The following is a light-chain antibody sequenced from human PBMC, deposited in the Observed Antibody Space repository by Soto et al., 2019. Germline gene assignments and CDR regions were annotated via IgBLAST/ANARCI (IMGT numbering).Light chain of an antibody. CDR1: QSISSY. CDR3: QQSYSTPIT. V-gene: IGKV1-39*01. J-gene: IGKJ3*01. Sequence: QMTQSPSSLSASVGDRVTITCRASQSISSYLNWYQQKPGKDPKLLIYAASSLQSGVPSRFSGSGSGADFALTINKLQPEDSATYYCQQSYSTPITFGTRTKVDIK. CDR2: AAS.